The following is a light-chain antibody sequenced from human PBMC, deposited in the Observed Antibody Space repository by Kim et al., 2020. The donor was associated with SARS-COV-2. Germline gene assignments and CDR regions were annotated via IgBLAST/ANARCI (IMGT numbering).Light chain of an antibody. J-gene: IGLJ3*02. Sequence: SVSPGQTASITCSGDKWGDKYACWYQQKPDQSPVLVIYQDSKRPSGIPERFSGSNSGNTATLTISGTQAMDEADYYCQAWDSSTAVFGGGTQLTVL. CDR2: QDS. V-gene: IGLV3-1*01. CDR3: QAWDSSTAV. CDR1: KWGDKY.